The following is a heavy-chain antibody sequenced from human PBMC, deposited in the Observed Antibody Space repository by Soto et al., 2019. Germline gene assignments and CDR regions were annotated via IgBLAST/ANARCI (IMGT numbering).Heavy chain of an antibody. CDR3: ARGGGWVGEASFDS. D-gene: IGHD3-10*01. CDR2: INAGNGRE. CDR1: GYTFTSYT. J-gene: IGHJ4*02. Sequence: QVQLEQSGAEVKKPGASVKVSCKTSGYTFTSYTLHWVRQAPGQGLEWMGWINAGNGREKYSQRCQDRVSLPTDKSAPTPYMELRTLRSEDTAMYFCARGGGWVGEASFDSWGQGTLVTVSS. V-gene: IGHV1-3*01.